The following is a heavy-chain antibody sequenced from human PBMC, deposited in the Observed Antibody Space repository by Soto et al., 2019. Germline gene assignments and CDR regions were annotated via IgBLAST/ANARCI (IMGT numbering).Heavy chain of an antibody. Sequence: GGSLRLSCAASGFTFSSYWMSWVRQAPGKGLEWVANIKQDGSEKYYVGSVKGRFTISRDNAKNSLYLQMNSLRAEETAVYYCARNIAAAPLGAFDIWGQGTMVTVSS. CDR3: ARNIAAAPLGAFDI. CDR1: GFTFSSYW. CDR2: IKQDGSEK. J-gene: IGHJ3*02. D-gene: IGHD6-13*01. V-gene: IGHV3-7*01.